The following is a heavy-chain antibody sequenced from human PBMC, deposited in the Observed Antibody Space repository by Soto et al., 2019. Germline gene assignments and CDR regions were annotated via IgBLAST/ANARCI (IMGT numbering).Heavy chain of an antibody. CDR1: GFTFSSYG. D-gene: IGHD6-13*01. CDR2: IWYDGSKK. CDR3: ARTQQLDLIDY. Sequence: GGSLRLSCAASGFTFSSYGMHWVRQAPGKGLEWVTVIWYDGSKKNYADSVKGRFTISRDNSKNTLYLQMNSLRAEDTAVYYCARTQQLDLIDYWGQGTLVTVSS. V-gene: IGHV3-33*01. J-gene: IGHJ4*02.